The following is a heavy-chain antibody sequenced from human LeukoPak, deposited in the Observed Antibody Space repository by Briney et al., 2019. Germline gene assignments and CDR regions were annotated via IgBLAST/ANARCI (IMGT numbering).Heavy chain of an antibody. CDR1: GFTFSSYG. CDR3: AKDAGLHTPYYFDY. V-gene: IGHV3-30*02. Sequence: GGSLRLSCAASGFTFSSYGMHWVRQAPGKGLEWVAFIRYDGSNKYYADSVKGRFTISRDNSKNTLYLQMNSLRAEDTAVYYCAKDAGLHTPYYFDYRGQGTLVTVSS. J-gene: IGHJ4*02. CDR2: IRYDGSNK. D-gene: IGHD5-24*01.